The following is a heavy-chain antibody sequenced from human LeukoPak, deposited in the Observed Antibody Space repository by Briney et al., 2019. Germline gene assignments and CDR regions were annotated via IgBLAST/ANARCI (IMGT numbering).Heavy chain of an antibody. CDR3: ARRSYGDYVRDY. CDR1: GGSFSGYY. D-gene: IGHD4-17*01. CDR2: IYYSGST. J-gene: IGHJ4*02. V-gene: IGHV4-39*01. Sequence: SETLSLTCAVYGGSFSGYYWGWIRQPPGKGLEWIGSIYYSGSTYYNPSLKSRVTISVDTSKNQFSPKLSSVTAADTAVYYCARRSYGDYVRDYWGQGTLVTVSS.